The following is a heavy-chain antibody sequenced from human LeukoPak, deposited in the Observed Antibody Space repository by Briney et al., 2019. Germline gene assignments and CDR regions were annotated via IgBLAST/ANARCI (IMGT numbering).Heavy chain of an antibody. D-gene: IGHD1-26*01. J-gene: IGHJ4*02. Sequence: PSETLSLTCTVSGGSISSSSYYWGWIRQPPGKGLEWIGSIYYSGGTYYNPSLKSRVTISVDTSKNQFSLKLSSVTAADTAVYYCARTPVGATTIDYFDYWGQGTLVTVSS. V-gene: IGHV4-39*01. CDR3: ARTPVGATTIDYFDY. CDR2: IYYSGGT. CDR1: GGSISSSSYY.